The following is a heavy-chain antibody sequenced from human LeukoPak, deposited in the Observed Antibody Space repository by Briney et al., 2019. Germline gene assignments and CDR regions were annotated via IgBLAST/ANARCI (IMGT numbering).Heavy chain of an antibody. Sequence: GGSLRLSCAASGFTFDDFGMSWVRQAPGKGLEWVSGINWNGGSTDSTDSVKGRFTISRDNAKNSLYLQMNSLRAEDTAVYYCARVRGGSGRSYAADAFDIWGQGTMVTVSS. CDR2: INWNGGST. D-gene: IGHD1-26*01. CDR1: GFTFDDFG. V-gene: IGHV3-20*04. J-gene: IGHJ3*02. CDR3: ARVRGGSGRSYAADAFDI.